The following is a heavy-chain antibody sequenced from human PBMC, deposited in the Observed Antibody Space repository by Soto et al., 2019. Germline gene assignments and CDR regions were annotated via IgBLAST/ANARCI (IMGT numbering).Heavy chain of an antibody. D-gene: IGHD3-22*01. V-gene: IGHV4-39*07. CDR3: ARGRNYYDSSGYPRLSDY. Sequence: NPSETLYLACAVSGGSISSSSYYWGWIRQHPGKGLEWIGYIYYSGSTYYTPSLKSRVTISVDTSKNQFSLKLSSVTAADTAVYYCARGRNYYDSSGYPRLSDYWGQGTLVTVSS. J-gene: IGHJ4*02. CDR2: IYYSGST. CDR1: GGSISSSSYY.